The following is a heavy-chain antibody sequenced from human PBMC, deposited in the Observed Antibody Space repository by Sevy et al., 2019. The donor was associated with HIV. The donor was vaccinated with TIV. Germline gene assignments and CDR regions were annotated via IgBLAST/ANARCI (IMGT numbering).Heavy chain of an antibody. D-gene: IGHD3-3*01. V-gene: IGHV4-31*03. CDR1: GGSISSGGYY. CDR2: IYYSGST. Sequence: SETLARTCTVSGGSISSGGYYWSWIRQHPGKGLEWIGYIYYSGSTYYNPSLRSRVTISVDTSKNQCSLKLSPVTAAATAVYYCARALEPPYYDFWSGYHYYFDYWGQGTLVTVSS. CDR3: ARALEPPYYDFWSGYHYYFDY. J-gene: IGHJ4*02.